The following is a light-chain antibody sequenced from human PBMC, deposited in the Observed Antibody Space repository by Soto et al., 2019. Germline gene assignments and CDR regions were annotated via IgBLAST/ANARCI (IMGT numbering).Light chain of an antibody. CDR2: YNS. Sequence: SYELTQPPSVSVAPGKTARITCGGNNIGSRSVHWYQQKPGQAPVLVIYYNSARPSGIPERFSGSNSGNTATLTISRVEAGDEADYYCQVWDSSGDHWVFGGGTKLTVL. CDR3: QVWDSSGDHWV. V-gene: IGLV3-21*04. J-gene: IGLJ3*02. CDR1: NIGSRS.